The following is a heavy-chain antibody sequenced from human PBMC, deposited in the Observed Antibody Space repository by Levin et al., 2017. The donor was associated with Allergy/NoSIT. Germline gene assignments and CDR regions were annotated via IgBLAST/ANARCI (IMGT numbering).Heavy chain of an antibody. CDR1: GFTFHNYA. J-gene: IGHJ5*02. CDR2: ISLNSAYI. D-gene: IGHD3-22*01. Sequence: GGSLRLSCAASGFTFHNYAMHWVRQAPGKGLEWVSGISLNSAYIGYADSVKDRFTVSRDNAKNSLYLQMNSLRAEDTALYYCAKDDGWLSWGQGTLGTVSS. V-gene: IGHV3-9*01. CDR3: AKDDGWLS.